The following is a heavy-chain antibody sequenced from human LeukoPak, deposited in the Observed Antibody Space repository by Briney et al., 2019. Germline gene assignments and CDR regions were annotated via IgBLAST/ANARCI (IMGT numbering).Heavy chain of an antibody. CDR1: GFTVSSNY. CDR2: IYSGGYT. D-gene: IGHD6-19*01. J-gene: IGHJ5*02. V-gene: IGHV3-66*02. Sequence: GGSLRLSCKVSGFTVSSNYMSWVRQAPGKGLEWVSIIYSGGYTHYADSVKGRFAISRDSPKNTLYLQMNSLRAEDTAVYYCARDVLAVAATGWFDPWGQGTLVTVSS. CDR3: ARDVLAVAATGWFDP.